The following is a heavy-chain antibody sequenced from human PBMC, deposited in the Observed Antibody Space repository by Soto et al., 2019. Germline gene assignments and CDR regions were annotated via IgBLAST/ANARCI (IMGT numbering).Heavy chain of an antibody. J-gene: IGHJ5*02. D-gene: IGHD3-9*01. V-gene: IGHV3-30-3*01. Sequence: ESGGGVVQPGRSLRLSCAASGFTFRSYAMHWVRQAPGKGLEWVAFMSHDGSDKFYADSVEGRFTISRDNSKNTLFLQMNSLGDDDTAVYYCSGILTGYYIAWGQGTLVTVSS. CDR3: SGILTGYYIA. CDR2: MSHDGSDK. CDR1: GFTFRSYA.